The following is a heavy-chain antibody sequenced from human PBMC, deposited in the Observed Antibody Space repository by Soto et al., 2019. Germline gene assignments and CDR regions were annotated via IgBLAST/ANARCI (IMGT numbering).Heavy chain of an antibody. CDR2: IKPDGSEK. D-gene: IGHD3-22*01. Sequence: ETLSLTCAVYGGSFSGHWMSWVRQAPGKGLEWVANIKPDGSEKWYVDSVKGRFTISRDNAKNSLYLQMNSLRAEDTAVYYCARGDYYDSSGPFSDAFDIWGQGTMVTVSS. J-gene: IGHJ3*02. V-gene: IGHV3-7*04. CDR1: GGSFSGHW. CDR3: ARGDYYDSSGPFSDAFDI.